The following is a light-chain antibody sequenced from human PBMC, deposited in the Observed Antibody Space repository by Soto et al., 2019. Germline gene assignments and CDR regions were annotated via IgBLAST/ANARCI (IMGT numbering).Light chain of an antibody. V-gene: IGLV2-14*01. Sequence: QSALTQPPSASGSPGQSVTISCTGTSSDVGGYNYVSWYQQHPGKAPKLMIYEVSNRPSGVSNRFSGSKSGNTASLTISGLQAEDEADYYCSSYTSSSTLFFGGGTKLTVL. CDR3: SSYTSSSTLF. CDR2: EVS. CDR1: SSDVGGYNY. J-gene: IGLJ2*01.